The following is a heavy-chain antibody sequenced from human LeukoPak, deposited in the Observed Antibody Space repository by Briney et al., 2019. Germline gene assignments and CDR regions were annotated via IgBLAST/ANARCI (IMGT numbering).Heavy chain of an antibody. J-gene: IGHJ4*02. V-gene: IGHV3-30*18. CDR1: GFTFSSYG. Sequence: PGGSLRLSCAASGFTFSSYGMSWVRQAPGKGLEWAAVISYDGSNKYCADSVKGRFTISRDNSKNTLYLQMNSLRAEDMALYYCAKDHSSSWYEGCFDYWGQGTLVTVSS. D-gene: IGHD6-13*01. CDR3: AKDHSSSWYEGCFDY. CDR2: ISYDGSNK.